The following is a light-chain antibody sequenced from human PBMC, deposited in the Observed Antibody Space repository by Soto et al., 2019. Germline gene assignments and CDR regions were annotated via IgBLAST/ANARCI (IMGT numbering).Light chain of an antibody. CDR3: QQYYSNPPLT. V-gene: IGKV4-1*01. CDR2: WAS. Sequence: DIVMTQSPDSLAVSLGERATINCKSSQSVLYSSNNKNYLAWYQQRPGQPPKLLIYWASTRESGVPDRFSGSGSGTDFTLTISSLQAEAVAVYYCQQYYSNPPLTFGGGTKVEIK. J-gene: IGKJ4*01. CDR1: QSVLYSSNNKNY.